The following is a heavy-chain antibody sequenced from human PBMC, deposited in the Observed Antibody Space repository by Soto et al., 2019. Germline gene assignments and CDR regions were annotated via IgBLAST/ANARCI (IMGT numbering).Heavy chain of an antibody. CDR2: IIPIFGSA. J-gene: IGHJ6*02. D-gene: IGHD4-4*01. Sequence: SVKVSFKASRVTFSSYSINWVRQAHGQGLEWMGGIIPIFGSANYAQKFQVRVTITADESTSTAYMELTSLRSEDTAVYYCARVVMTTVPASYYYGMDVWGQGTTVTVSS. V-gene: IGHV1-69*13. CDR1: RVTFSSYS. CDR3: ARVVMTTVPASYYYGMDV.